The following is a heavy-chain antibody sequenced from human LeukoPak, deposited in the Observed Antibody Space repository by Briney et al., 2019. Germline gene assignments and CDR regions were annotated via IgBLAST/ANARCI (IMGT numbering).Heavy chain of an antibody. CDR2: INPNSGGT. CDR3: ARAGGRSWFDT. V-gene: IGHV1-2*02. J-gene: IGHJ5*02. CDR1: GYSFTDKY. Sequence: ASVKVPCKASGYSFTDKYMHWVRQAPGQGLEWMGWINPNSGGTNYAQKFQGRVTMTTDTSMSTAYMELSRLTSDDTAVYYCARAGGRSWFDTWGQGTLVTVSS.